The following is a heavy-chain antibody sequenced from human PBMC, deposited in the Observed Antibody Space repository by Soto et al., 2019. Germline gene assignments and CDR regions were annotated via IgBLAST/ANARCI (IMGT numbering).Heavy chain of an antibody. CDR3: ARYVVGSTRGHFDY. CDR2: IYPYDSYT. Sequence: GESLKISCEASGYSFLTYWIGWVRQKPGKGLEWLGTIYPYDSYTKYNPSFQDQVTLSVNKSVTTAYLQWRGLKASDSAMYFCARYVVGSTRGHFDYWGQGTLVTVSS. J-gene: IGHJ4*02. D-gene: IGHD2-2*01. CDR1: GYSFLTYW. V-gene: IGHV5-51*01.